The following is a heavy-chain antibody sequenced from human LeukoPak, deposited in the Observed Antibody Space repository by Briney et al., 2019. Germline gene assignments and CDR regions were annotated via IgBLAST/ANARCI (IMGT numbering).Heavy chain of an antibody. CDR3: AKYGQIRYYYYYYMDV. V-gene: IGHV1-69*06. J-gene: IGHJ6*03. D-gene: IGHD2/OR15-2a*01. CDR2: ITPIFGTA. CDR1: GGTFSSYA. Sequence: SVKVSCKASGGTFSSYAISWVRQAPGQGLEWMGGITPIFGTANYAQKFQGRVTITADKSTSTAYMELSSLRSEDTAVYYCAKYGQIRYYYYYYMDVWGKGTTVTVSS.